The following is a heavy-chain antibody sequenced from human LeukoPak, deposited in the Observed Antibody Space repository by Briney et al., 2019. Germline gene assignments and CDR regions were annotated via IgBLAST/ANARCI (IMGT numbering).Heavy chain of an antibody. V-gene: IGHV1-18*01. J-gene: IGHJ4*02. CDR2: ISGYNGNT. Sequence: ASVKVSCKTSGYTFTIYGLSWVRQAPGQGLEWMGWISGYNGNTKYAQKFQGRVTMTTDTSTSTSYMELRSLRSDDTAVYYCAREGGGIAAAGPLDYWGQGTLVTVSS. CDR3: AREGGGIAAAGPLDY. CDR1: GYTFTIYG. D-gene: IGHD6-13*01.